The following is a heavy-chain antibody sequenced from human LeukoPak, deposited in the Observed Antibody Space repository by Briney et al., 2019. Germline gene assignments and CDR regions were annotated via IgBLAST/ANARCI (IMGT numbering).Heavy chain of an antibody. CDR2: IYPGDSDT. Sequence: GGSLKISCQGSGCNFTSYWIGWVRQVPGKGLEWMGIIYPGDSDTRYSPSFQGQVTISADKSISTAYLQWSSLKASDTAMYYCARQRGYNYYVDVWGKGTTVTVSS. J-gene: IGHJ6*03. CDR3: ARQRGYNYYVDV. CDR1: GCNFTSYW. D-gene: IGHD3-10*01. V-gene: IGHV5-51*01.